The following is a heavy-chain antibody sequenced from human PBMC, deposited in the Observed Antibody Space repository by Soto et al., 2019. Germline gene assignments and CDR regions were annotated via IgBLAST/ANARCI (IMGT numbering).Heavy chain of an antibody. D-gene: IGHD1-1*01. CDR1: GHTLSRYG. Sequence: QVQLVQSAAEVKKPGASVKVSCTASGHTLSRYGISWIRQAPGQCLELLGWISGNNGNTNYAPKFRDSVTMTDDPSTRTVFLEVRSLRSDDTATYYCARTTWNMDYDFGMDVWGQGTTVIVS. CDR3: ARTTWNMDYDFGMDV. CDR2: ISGNNGNT. V-gene: IGHV1-18*01. J-gene: IGHJ6*02.